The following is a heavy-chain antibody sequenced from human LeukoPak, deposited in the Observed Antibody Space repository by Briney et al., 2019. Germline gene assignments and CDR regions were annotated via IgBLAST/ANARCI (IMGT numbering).Heavy chain of an antibody. CDR3: AKDHGNTAMVFDY. D-gene: IGHD5-18*01. Sequence: PGGSLRLSCAASGFTFSSYEMNWVRQAPGKGLEWVSAISGSGGSTYYADSVKGRFTISRDNSKNTLYLQMNSLRAEDTAVYYCAKDHGNTAMVFDYWGQGTLVTVSS. J-gene: IGHJ4*02. CDR2: ISGSGGST. V-gene: IGHV3-23*01. CDR1: GFTFSSYE.